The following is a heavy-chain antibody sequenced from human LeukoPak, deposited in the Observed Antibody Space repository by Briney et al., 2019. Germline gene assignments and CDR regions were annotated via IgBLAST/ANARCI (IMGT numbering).Heavy chain of an antibody. CDR1: GFTFSSYP. CDR2: ISYVGSNK. J-gene: IGHJ4*02. V-gene: IGHV3-30-3*01. CDR3: ARAPPPSDSSGYYLGYYFDY. Sequence: GGSLRLSCAASGFTFSSYPMHWVRQAPGKGLEWVAVISYVGSNKYYADSVKGRFTISRDNSKNTLYLQMNSLRAEDTAVFYCARAPPPSDSSGYYLGYYFDYWGQGTLVTVSS. D-gene: IGHD3-22*01.